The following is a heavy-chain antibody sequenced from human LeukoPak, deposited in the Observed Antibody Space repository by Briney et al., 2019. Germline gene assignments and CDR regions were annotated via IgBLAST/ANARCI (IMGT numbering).Heavy chain of an antibody. Sequence: SETLSLTCAVYGGSFSGYYWSWIRQPPGKGLEWIGEINHSGSTNYNPSLKSRVTISVDTSKNQFSLKLSFVTAADTAVYYCARTEGIAAASGWYFDLWGRGTLVTVSS. CDR1: GGSFSGYY. CDR3: ARTEGIAAASGWYFDL. J-gene: IGHJ2*01. D-gene: IGHD6-13*01. V-gene: IGHV4-34*01. CDR2: INHSGST.